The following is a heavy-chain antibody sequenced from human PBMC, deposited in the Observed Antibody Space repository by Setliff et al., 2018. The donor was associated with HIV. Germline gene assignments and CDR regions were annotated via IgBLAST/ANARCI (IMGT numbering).Heavy chain of an antibody. D-gene: IGHD2-15*01. CDR1: GYMFSLYG. J-gene: IGHJ6*02. V-gene: IGHV7-4-1*02. CDR3: ARDSVYCSGGSCPDV. CDR2: INTETGTP. Sequence: VKVSCKHSGYMFSLYGIQWLRQAPGQNLKWMGWINTETGTPTYAPGFTGRSVLSLDTSVSAAYLEISSLKAEDTAVYYCARDSVYCSGGSCPDVWGQGTTVTVS.